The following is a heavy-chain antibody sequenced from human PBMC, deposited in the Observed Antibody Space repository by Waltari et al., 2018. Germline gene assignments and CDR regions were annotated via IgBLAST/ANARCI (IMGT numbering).Heavy chain of an antibody. D-gene: IGHD3-16*01. Sequence: EVQLVESGGGLVQPGGSLRLSCVASGFPFTSYWMSWVRQGRGRRLDWVANIKQDGSEKYYVDSVKGRFTISRYNAKNSLYLQMNSLRAGDTALYYCVRDRGWGNYFDYWGQGTLITVSS. CDR3: VRDRGWGNYFDY. CDR2: IKQDGSEK. J-gene: IGHJ4*02. CDR1: GFPFTSYW. V-gene: IGHV3-7*01.